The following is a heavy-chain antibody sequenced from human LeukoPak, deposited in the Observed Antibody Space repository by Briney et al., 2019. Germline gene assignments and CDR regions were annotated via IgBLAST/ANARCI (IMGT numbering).Heavy chain of an antibody. J-gene: IGHJ4*02. CDR1: GGSISSGSYY. D-gene: IGHD5-18*01. V-gene: IGHV4-61*01. CDR2: IYYSGST. Sequence: PSQTLSLTCTVSGGSISSGSYYWSWIRQPPGKGLEWIGYIYYSGSTNYNPSLKSRVTISVDTSKNQFSLKLSSVTAADTAVYYCASLRERYSYGNPGYWGQGTLVTVSS. CDR3: ASLRERYSYGNPGY.